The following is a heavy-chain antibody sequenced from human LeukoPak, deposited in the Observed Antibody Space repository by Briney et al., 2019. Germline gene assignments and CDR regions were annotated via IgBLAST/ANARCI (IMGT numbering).Heavy chain of an antibody. CDR3: AKPDCSSTSCYLRY. CDR2: ISGSGGST. CDR1: GFSFSSYG. V-gene: IGHV3-23*01. D-gene: IGHD2-2*01. Sequence: GGTLRLSCAASGFSFSSYGMNWVRQAPGKGLEWVSAISGSGGSTYYADSVKGRFTISRDNSKNTLYLQMNSLRAEDTAVYYCAKPDCSSTSCYLRYWGQGTLVTVSS. J-gene: IGHJ4*02.